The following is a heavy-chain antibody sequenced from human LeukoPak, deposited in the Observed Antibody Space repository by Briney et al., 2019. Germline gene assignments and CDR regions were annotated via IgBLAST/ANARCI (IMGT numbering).Heavy chain of an antibody. V-gene: IGHV1-69*04. Sequence: GASVKVSCKASGGTFSSYAISWVRQAPGQGLEWMGRIIPILGIANYAQKFQGRVTITADKSTSTAYMELSSLRPEDTAVYYCARDQDTAMVNGYWGQGTLVTVSS. CDR3: ARDQDTAMVNGY. CDR2: IIPILGIA. CDR1: GGTFSSYA. D-gene: IGHD5-18*01. J-gene: IGHJ4*02.